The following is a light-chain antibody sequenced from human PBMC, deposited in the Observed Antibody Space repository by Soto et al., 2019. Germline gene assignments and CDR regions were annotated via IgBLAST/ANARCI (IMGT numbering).Light chain of an antibody. V-gene: IGKV1-5*03. CDR1: QSISSW. Sequence: DIQMTQSPSTLSASVGDRVTITCRASQSISSWLAWYQQKPGKAPKLLIYKASSLESRVPSRFSGSGSGTDFTLTISSLQPDVFATYYCQQYNSYPWTFGQGTKVEIK. J-gene: IGKJ1*01. CDR2: KAS. CDR3: QQYNSYPWT.